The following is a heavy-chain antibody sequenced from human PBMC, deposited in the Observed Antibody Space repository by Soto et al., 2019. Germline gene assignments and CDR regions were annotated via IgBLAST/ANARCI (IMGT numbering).Heavy chain of an antibody. CDR1: GFTFSNYD. Sequence: QVQLVESGGGVVQPGRSLRLSCAASGFTFSNYDMHWVRQAPGKGLEWVAVISYDGSNKYYADSVKGRFTISRDSSKSTLYLQMNSLRAEDSAVYYCAKDVGRGCWNWGQGTLVTVSS. CDR2: ISYDGSNK. V-gene: IGHV3-30*18. J-gene: IGHJ4*02. D-gene: IGHD6-19*01. CDR3: AKDVGRGCWN.